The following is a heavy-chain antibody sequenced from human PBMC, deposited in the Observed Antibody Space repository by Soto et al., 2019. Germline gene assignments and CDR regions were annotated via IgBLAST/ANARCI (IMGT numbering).Heavy chain of an antibody. CDR3: ARHCTNGVCSVSFSYDLLTGQFDY. CDR1: GGSISSSSYY. D-gene: IGHD2-8*01. Sequence: QLQLQESGPGLVKPSETLSLTCTVSGGSISSSSYYWGWIRQPPGKGLEWIGSIYYSGSTYYNPALKSRVPISVDTAKSQFPLKLGPVPAADTAVYYCARHCTNGVCSVSFSYDLLTGQFDYWGQGTLVTVSS. V-gene: IGHV4-39*01. J-gene: IGHJ4*02. CDR2: IYYSGST.